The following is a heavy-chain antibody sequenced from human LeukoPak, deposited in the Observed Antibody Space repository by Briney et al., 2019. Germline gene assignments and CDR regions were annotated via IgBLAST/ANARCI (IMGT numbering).Heavy chain of an antibody. CDR1: GGSISSYY. J-gene: IGHJ6*02. CDR2: IYYSGST. Sequence: SETLSLTCTVSGGSISSYYWSWIRQPPGKGLEWIGFIYYSGSTSYNPSLKSRVTISVDTSKRQFSLKLTSATPADTAVYFCAGGSSSAAGYYYGMDVWGQGATVTVSS. CDR3: AGGSSSAAGYYYGMDV. D-gene: IGHD3-16*01. V-gene: IGHV4-59*01.